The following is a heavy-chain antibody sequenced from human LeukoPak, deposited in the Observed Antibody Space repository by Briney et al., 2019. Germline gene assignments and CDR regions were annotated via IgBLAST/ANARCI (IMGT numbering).Heavy chain of an antibody. Sequence: SVKVSCKASGGTFSSYAISWVRQAPGQGLEWMGGIIPILGTANYAQKFQGRVTMTRNTSISTAYMELSSLRSEDTAVYYCARRTVTPDYWGQGTLVTVSS. J-gene: IGHJ4*02. D-gene: IGHD4-17*01. V-gene: IGHV1-69*10. CDR2: IIPILGTA. CDR1: GGTFSSYA. CDR3: ARRTVTPDY.